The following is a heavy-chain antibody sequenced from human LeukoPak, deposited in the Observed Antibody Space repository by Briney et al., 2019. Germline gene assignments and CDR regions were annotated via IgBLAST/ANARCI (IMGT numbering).Heavy chain of an antibody. Sequence: SETLSLTCTVSGGSISSYYWSWIRQPPGKGLEWIGYIYHSGSTNYNPSLKGRVTISVDTSKNQFSLKLSSVTAADTAVYYCARVGDYALKDWGQGTLVTVSS. CDR2: IYHSGST. J-gene: IGHJ4*02. CDR3: ARVGDYALKD. V-gene: IGHV4-59*12. CDR1: GGSISSYY. D-gene: IGHD3-16*01.